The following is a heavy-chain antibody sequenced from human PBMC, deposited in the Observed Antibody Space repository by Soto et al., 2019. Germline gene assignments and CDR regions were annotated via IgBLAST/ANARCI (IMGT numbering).Heavy chain of an antibody. Sequence: SETLSLTCTVSGGSISSGGYYWSWIRQHPGEGLEWIGYIYYSGSTYYNPSLKSRVTISVDTSKNQFSLKLSSVTAADTAVYYCARDEENYYGMDVWGQGTTVTVSS. CDR2: IYYSGST. CDR1: GGSISSGGYY. J-gene: IGHJ6*02. V-gene: IGHV4-31*03. CDR3: ARDEENYYGMDV.